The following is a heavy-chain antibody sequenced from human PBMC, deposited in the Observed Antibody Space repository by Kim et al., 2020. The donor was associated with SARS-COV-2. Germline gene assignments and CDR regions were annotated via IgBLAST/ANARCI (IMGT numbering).Heavy chain of an antibody. V-gene: IGHV3-30*04. CDR3: ARDLSLYCSGGSCYGMDV. D-gene: IGHD2-15*01. CDR2: ISYDGSNK. J-gene: IGHJ6*02. CDR1: GFTFSSYA. Sequence: GGSLRLSCAASGFTFSSYAMHWVRQAPGKGLEWVAVISYDGSNKYYADSVKGRFTISRDNSKNTLYLQMNSLRAEDTAVYYCARDLSLYCSGGSCYGMDVWGQGTTVIVSS.